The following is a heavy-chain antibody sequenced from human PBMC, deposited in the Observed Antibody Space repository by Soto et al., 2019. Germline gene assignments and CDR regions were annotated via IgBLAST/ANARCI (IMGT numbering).Heavy chain of an antibody. Sequence: VQLVESGGGLAQPGWSLRLSCEASGFTFGSYRMTWVRQLPGKGLEWVSSISPSGRDIYYADSLKGRFTISRDNAKNSLFLQMSSLRVEDTAVYYCARDLVGYCGGDCHFYWFDPWGQGTLVTVSS. J-gene: IGHJ5*02. CDR1: GFTFGSYR. D-gene: IGHD2-21*01. V-gene: IGHV3-21*01. CDR3: ARDLVGYCGGDCHFYWFDP. CDR2: ISPSGRDI.